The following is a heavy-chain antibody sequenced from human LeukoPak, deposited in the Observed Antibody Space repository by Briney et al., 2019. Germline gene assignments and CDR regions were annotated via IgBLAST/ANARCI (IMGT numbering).Heavy chain of an antibody. CDR2: IRSETYGGTT. CDR3: TRGPIQLWLYHGMDV. V-gene: IGHV3-49*04. Sequence: GGSLRLSCTVSGFTFGDHAMSWVRQAPGKGLEWVGFIRSETYGGTTEYAASVKGRFIISRYDSTSIAYLKMNSLKTEDTAVYYCTRGPIQLWLYHGMDVWGQGTTVTVSS. J-gene: IGHJ6*02. D-gene: IGHD5-18*01. CDR1: GFTFGDHA.